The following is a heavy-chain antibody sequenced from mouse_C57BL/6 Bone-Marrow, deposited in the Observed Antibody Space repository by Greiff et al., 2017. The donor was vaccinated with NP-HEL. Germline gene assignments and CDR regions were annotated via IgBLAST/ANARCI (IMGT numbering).Heavy chain of an antibody. D-gene: IGHD2-12*01. Sequence: EVQVVESGGGLVQPGGSLKLSCAASGFTFSDYYMYWVRQTPEKRLEWVAYISNGGGSTYYPDTVKGRFTISRDNAKNTLYLQMSRLKSEDTAMYYCARRQDSLDYWGQGTTLTVSS. CDR1: GFTFSDYY. V-gene: IGHV5-12*01. CDR3: ARRQDSLDY. CDR2: ISNGGGST. J-gene: IGHJ2*01.